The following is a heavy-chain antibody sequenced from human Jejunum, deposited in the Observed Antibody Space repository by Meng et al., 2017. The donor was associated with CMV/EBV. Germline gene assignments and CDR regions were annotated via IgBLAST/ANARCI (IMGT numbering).Heavy chain of an antibody. J-gene: IGHJ4*02. Sequence: EVQLVESGGDLVQPGGSLRLSCAASGFTFSNYWMHWVRQAPGKGLVWVSRITPDGSTTNYADSVKGRFTISRDNSKNTLYLQMNGLRAEDTSFYYCAKGDAWGQGTLGTVSS. CDR3: AKGDA. V-gene: IGHV3-74*01. CDR2: ITPDGSTT. CDR1: GFTFSNYW.